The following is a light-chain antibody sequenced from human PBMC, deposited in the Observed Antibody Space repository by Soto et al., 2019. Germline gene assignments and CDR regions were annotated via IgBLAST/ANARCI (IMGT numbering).Light chain of an antibody. Sequence: EIVLTQSPGTLSLSPGERATLSCRARQSVGSSFLAWYQQKPGQAPRLLIYGASSMATGIPDRFSGSGSGTDFTLTISRLEPEDFAVYYCQHYGTSPYTFGQGTKLEIK. CDR3: QHYGTSPYT. CDR2: GAS. V-gene: IGKV3-20*01. CDR1: QSVGSSF. J-gene: IGKJ2*01.